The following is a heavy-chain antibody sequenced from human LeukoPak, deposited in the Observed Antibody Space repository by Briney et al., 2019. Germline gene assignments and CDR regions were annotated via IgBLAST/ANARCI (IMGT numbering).Heavy chain of an antibody. CDR3: ARDREEEELLWFGETGDAFDI. V-gene: IGHV1-2*02. D-gene: IGHD3-10*01. Sequence: GASVKVSCKASGYTFTGYYMHWVRQAPGQGLEWMGWINPNSGGTNYAQKFQGRVTMTRDTSISTAYMELSRLRSDDTAVYYCARDREEEELLWFGETGDAFDIWGQGTMVTVSS. CDR2: INPNSGGT. J-gene: IGHJ3*02. CDR1: GYTFTGYY.